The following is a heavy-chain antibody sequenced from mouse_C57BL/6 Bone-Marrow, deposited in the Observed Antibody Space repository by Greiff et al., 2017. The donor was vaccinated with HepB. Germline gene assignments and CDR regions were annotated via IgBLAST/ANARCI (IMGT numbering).Heavy chain of an antibody. J-gene: IGHJ2*01. CDR3: ARAGWLLPYFDY. V-gene: IGHV1-55*01. Sequence: VQLQQPGAELVKPGASVKVSCKASGYTFTSYWMHWVKQRPGQGLEWIGDIYPGSGNTNYNEKFKSKATLTVDTSSSTAYMQLSSLTSEDSAVYYCARAGWLLPYFDYWGQGTTLTVSS. CDR1: GYTFTSYW. CDR2: IYPGSGNT. D-gene: IGHD2-3*01.